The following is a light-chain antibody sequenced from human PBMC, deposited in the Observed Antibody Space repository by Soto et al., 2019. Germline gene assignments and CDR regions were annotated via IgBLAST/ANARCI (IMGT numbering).Light chain of an antibody. CDR1: SSDVGNYNL. Sequence: QSLLTQPASVSGSPGQSITISCTGTSSDVGNYNLVSWYQQHPGKAPKLIIYGDTERPSGVSIRFSGSKSGNTASLTISGLRAEDEADYHCSSYASSSTRGFGGGTKVTV. J-gene: IGLJ3*02. CDR2: GDT. V-gene: IGLV2-23*01. CDR3: SSYASSSTRG.